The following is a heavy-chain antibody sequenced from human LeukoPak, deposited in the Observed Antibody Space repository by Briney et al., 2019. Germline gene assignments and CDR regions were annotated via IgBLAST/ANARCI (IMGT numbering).Heavy chain of an antibody. CDR1: GYTFTGYY. CDR2: INPNSGGT. D-gene: IGHD2-21*02. V-gene: IGHV1-2*02. CDR3: VRDGCVGVCIYFDY. J-gene: IGHJ4*02. Sequence: GASVKVSCKASGYTFTGYYMHWVRQAPGQGLEWMGWINPNSGGTNYAQKFQGRVTITRDTSASTAYMELSSLRSEDTAVYYCVRDGCVGVCIYFDYWGQGTLVTVSS.